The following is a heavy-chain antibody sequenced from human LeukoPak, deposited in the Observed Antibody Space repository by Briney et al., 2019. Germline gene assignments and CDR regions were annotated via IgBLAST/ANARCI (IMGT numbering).Heavy chain of an antibody. V-gene: IGHV3-23*01. J-gene: IGHJ4*02. Sequence: GGSLRLSCAASGFTFTTYAMSWVRQAPGRGLEWVSAISNSGGSTYYAGSVKDRFTISRDNSKNTLYLQINSLRAEDTAIYYCARRGYGSGSYYFDYWGQGSLVTVSS. D-gene: IGHD3-10*01. CDR3: ARRGYGSGSYYFDY. CDR2: ISNSGGST. CDR1: GFTFTTYA.